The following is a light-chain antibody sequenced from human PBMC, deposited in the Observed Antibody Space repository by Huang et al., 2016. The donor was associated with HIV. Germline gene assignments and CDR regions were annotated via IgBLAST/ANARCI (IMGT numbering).Light chain of an antibody. CDR3: QQYNNYPYT. Sequence: IQMTQSPSTLSASIGDRVTISCRASQSISGRLAWYQQKPGNAPKLLIFKASSLESGVPSRFSGSGSGTEFTLTISSLQPDDFASYHCQQYNNYPYTFGQGTKLETK. V-gene: IGKV1-5*03. J-gene: IGKJ2*01. CDR2: KAS. CDR1: QSISGR.